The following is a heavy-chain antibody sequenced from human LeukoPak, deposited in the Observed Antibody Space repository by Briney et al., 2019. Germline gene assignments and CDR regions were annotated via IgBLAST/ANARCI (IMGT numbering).Heavy chain of an antibody. V-gene: IGHV4-61*02. Sequence: SQTLSLTCTVSGGSISSTTYYWIWIRQPAGKGLEWIGRIYASGSTNYNPSLESRVTISVDTSKNQFSLKLSSVTAADTAVYYCARYASGYDFWSGYQTFDYWGQGTLDTVSS. J-gene: IGHJ4*02. CDR3: ARYASGYDFWSGYQTFDY. CDR1: GGSISSTTYY. CDR2: IYASGST. D-gene: IGHD3-3*01.